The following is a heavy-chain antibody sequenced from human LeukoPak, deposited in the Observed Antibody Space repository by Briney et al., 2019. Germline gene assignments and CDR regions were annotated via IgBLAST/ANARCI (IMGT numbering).Heavy chain of an antibody. V-gene: IGHV3-48*03. CDR1: GFTFSSYE. D-gene: IGHD6-19*01. Sequence: PGGSLRLSCAASGFTFSSYEMNWVRQAPGKGLEWVSYISGSGRTIYYANSVKGRFTISRDNAKNSLYLQMNSLRADDTAVYYCARVGYSSGWRAPDFDYWGQGTLVTVSS. CDR3: ARVGYSSGWRAPDFDY. CDR2: ISGSGRTI. J-gene: IGHJ4*02.